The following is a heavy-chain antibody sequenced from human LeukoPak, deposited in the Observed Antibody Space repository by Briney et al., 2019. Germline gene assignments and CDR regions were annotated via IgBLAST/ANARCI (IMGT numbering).Heavy chain of an antibody. CDR1: GFTFSSYS. CDR2: ISSSSSYI. J-gene: IGHJ4*02. Sequence: GGSLRLSCAASGFTFSSYSMNWVRQAPGKGLEWVSSISSSSSYIYYADSVKGRFAISRDNAKNSLYLQMNSLRAEDTAVYYCARDRPGSDFDYWGQGTLVTVSS. CDR3: ARDRPGSDFDY. D-gene: IGHD6-6*01. V-gene: IGHV3-21*01.